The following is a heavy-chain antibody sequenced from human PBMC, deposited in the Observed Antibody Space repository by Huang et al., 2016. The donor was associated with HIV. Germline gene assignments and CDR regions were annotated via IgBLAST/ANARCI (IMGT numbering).Heavy chain of an antibody. D-gene: IGHD2-21*02. CDR3: ATDLGGYSFDY. CDR1: GCSFSHYG. V-gene: IGHV3-30*02. J-gene: IGHJ4*02. Sequence: QEQLVESGGGGVQPGGSLRLSCATSGCSFSHYGMQLVRQAPGKGLEWWAVIRFDGGNKHYADSAKGRFTISRDNSKKMLFLEMNSLRGDDTAFYYCATDLGGYSFDYWGQGALVSVSS. CDR2: IRFDGGNK.